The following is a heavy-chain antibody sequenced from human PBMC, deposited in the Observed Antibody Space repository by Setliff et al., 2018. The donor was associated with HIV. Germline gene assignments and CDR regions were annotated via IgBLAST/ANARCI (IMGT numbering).Heavy chain of an antibody. J-gene: IGHJ3*02. CDR3: ARDRPRGGGSLDAFDI. CDR2: ISSSSSYI. D-gene: IGHD1-26*01. CDR1: GFTFSSYS. Sequence: NLGGSLRLSCAASGFTFSSYSMNWVRQAPGKGLEWVSSISSSSSYIYYADSVKGRFTISRDNAKNSLYLQMNSLRAEDTAVYYCARDRPRGGGSLDAFDIWGQGTMVTVSS. V-gene: IGHV3-21*01.